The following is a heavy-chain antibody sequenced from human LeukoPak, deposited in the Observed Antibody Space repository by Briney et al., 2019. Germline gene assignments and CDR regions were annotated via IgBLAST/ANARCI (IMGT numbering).Heavy chain of an antibody. CDR3: ARGGSSGSFDY. Sequence: PGGSLRLSCAASRFTFSTYTMHWVRQAPGKGLEWVAVISYDGTTHYYADSVKGRFTISRDNSKNTLYLQMNNLRPEDTAVYYCARGGSSGSFDYWGQGTLVTVSS. J-gene: IGHJ4*02. CDR1: RFTFSTYT. CDR2: ISYDGTTH. D-gene: IGHD6-19*01. V-gene: IGHV3-30*04.